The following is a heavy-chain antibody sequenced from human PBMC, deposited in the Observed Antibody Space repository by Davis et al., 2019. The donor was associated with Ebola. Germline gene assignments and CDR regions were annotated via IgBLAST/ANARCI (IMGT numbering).Heavy chain of an antibody. CDR3: AHLGPQRYCSGGGCHGYLDY. D-gene: IGHD2-15*01. J-gene: IGHJ4*02. Sequence: AASVKVSCKASGYTFTSYAMHWVRQAPGQRLEWMGWINAGNGNTKYSQKFQGRITITRDTSASTAYMELRSLRSEDTAVYYCAHLGPQRYCSGGGCHGYLDYWGQGTLVTVSS. CDR1: GYTFTSYA. V-gene: IGHV1-3*01. CDR2: INAGNGNT.